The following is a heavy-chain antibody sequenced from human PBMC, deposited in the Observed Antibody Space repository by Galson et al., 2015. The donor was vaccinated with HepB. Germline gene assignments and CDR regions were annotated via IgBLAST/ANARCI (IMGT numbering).Heavy chain of an antibody. CDR2: VRQDGSKK. Sequence: SLRLSCAASGFTLGNYWRMWLRQAPGKGLEWVANVRQDGSKKNYVDSVEGRFTISRDNAMNSVYLQMNSLRAEDTAVYYCARDLSPTERKVYYDALDMWGRGTMVTVSS. D-gene: IGHD6-6*01. V-gene: IGHV3-7*03. J-gene: IGHJ3*02. CDR3: ARDLSPTERKVYYDALDM. CDR1: GFTLGNYW.